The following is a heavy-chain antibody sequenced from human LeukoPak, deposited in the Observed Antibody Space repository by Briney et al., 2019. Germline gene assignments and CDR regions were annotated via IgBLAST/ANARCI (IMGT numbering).Heavy chain of an antibody. CDR1: GDSITSSDRY. J-gene: IGHJ2*01. D-gene: IGHD3-10*01. CDR3: ARHLYYSASAFWYIDL. V-gene: IGHV4-39*01. Sequence: PSETLSLTCTLSGDSITSSDRYWVWIRQSPGKGLEWIGSVSQSGDTYYRSSLKSRVTVSIDTSKNEFSLILTSVTDADTAQYYCARHLYYSASAFWYIDLWGRGTLVIVSP. CDR2: VSQSGDT.